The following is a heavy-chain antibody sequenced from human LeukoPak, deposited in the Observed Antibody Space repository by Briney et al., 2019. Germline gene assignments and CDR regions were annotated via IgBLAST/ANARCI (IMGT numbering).Heavy chain of an antibody. CDR3: ATGSEFYEY. CDR2: IYYTGSS. V-gene: IGHV4-31*03. CDR1: GDSISSSGYF. J-gene: IGHJ4*02. D-gene: IGHD3-10*01. Sequence: SETLSLTCIVSGDSISSSGYFWSWIRQHPGEGLEWIGYIYYTGSSYYNPSLKSRTTISVDTSENQFSLNLDFVTAADTAVYYCATGSEFYEYWGQGILVTVSS.